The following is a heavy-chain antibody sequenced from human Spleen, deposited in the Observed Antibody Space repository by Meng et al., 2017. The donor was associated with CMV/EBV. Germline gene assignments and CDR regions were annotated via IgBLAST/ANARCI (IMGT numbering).Heavy chain of an antibody. CDR1: GESFSPYH. J-gene: IGHJ3*02. D-gene: IGHD4/OR15-4a*01. Sequence: QTLSLTCAVYGESFSPYHWSWIRQPPGQGLEWIGEIIHSGYTNYSPSLKSRVTISVDTSKNQFSLKLSSLTAADTAVYYCARDIDGANGAFDIWGQGTMVTVSS. V-gene: IGHV4-34*12. CDR2: IIHSGYT. CDR3: ARDIDGANGAFDI.